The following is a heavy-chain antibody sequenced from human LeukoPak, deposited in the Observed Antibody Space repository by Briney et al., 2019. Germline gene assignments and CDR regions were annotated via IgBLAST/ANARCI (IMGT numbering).Heavy chain of an antibody. V-gene: IGHV4-39*07. CDR1: GGSISNTHCY. D-gene: IGHD4-17*01. J-gene: IGHJ1*01. CDR3: ARAAVTTSRYFQH. CDR2: IYYGGNT. Sequence: SETLSLTCTVSGGSISNTHCYWAWIRQPPGKGLDWIGSIYYGGNTHYNPSLKSRVTISADTSKNQLSLKLSSVTAADTAVYYCARAAVTTSRYFQHWGQGTLVTVSS.